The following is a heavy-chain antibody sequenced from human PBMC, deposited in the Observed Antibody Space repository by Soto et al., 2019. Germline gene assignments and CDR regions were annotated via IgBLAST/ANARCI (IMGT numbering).Heavy chain of an antibody. V-gene: IGHV3-23*01. J-gene: IGHJ4*02. CDR1: GFTFSSYA. Sequence: EVQLLESGGGLVQPGGSPRLSCAASGFTFSSYAMNWVRQAPGKGLEWVSVISGSGDSTYYTDSVKGRFTISRDNSKNTLYLQMNSLRAEDTAVYYCARRGPGTYFDYWGQGNLVTVSS. CDR3: ARRGPGTYFDY. CDR2: ISGSGDST. D-gene: IGHD6-13*01.